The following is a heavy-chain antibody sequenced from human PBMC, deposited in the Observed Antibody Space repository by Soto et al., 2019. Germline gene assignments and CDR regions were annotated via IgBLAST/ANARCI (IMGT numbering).Heavy chain of an antibody. CDR2: IIPKLGSA. D-gene: IGHD3-10*01. CDR3: ARDRDDYGSGNYYNRIDF. Sequence: QVQLVQSGAEVKEPGSSVKVSCKASGGGNLRDYRTTWVRRAPGQGLEWMGGIIPKLGSANYAQKFQGRVTITADESTSTAYMELSRLRSEDTAVYYCARDRDDYGSGNYYNRIDFWGQGTLVTVSS. V-gene: IGHV1-69*01. CDR1: GGGNLRDYR. J-gene: IGHJ4*02.